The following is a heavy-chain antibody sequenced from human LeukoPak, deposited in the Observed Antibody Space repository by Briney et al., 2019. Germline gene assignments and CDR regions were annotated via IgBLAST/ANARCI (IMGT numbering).Heavy chain of an antibody. V-gene: IGHV1-18*01. D-gene: IGHD2-15*01. Sequence: ASVKVSCKASGYTFTTYEISWVRQAPGQGLEWLGWISAYNGKTNYAQNFQGRVTMTTDTSTSTAYMELRSLRSDDTAVYYCARGRSKNYSLTWGSNYWGQGTLVTVPS. CDR1: GYTFTTYE. CDR3: ARGRSKNYSLTWGSNY. CDR2: ISAYNGKT. J-gene: IGHJ4*02.